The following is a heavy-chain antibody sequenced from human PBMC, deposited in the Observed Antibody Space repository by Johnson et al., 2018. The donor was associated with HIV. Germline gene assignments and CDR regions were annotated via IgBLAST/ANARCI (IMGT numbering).Heavy chain of an antibody. CDR2: ISYDGGGT. D-gene: IGHD3-22*01. Sequence: QVQLVESGGGVVQPGRSLRLSCAASGFTFSSYAMHWVRQAPGKGLEWVAVISYDGGGTNYADSVKGRFTISRDNSKNTLYLQMNSLRAEDTAVYYCARDHYDSSGSKGDAFDLWGQGTMVTVSS. CDR1: GFTFSSYA. J-gene: IGHJ3*01. CDR3: ARDHYDSSGSKGDAFDL. V-gene: IGHV3-30*04.